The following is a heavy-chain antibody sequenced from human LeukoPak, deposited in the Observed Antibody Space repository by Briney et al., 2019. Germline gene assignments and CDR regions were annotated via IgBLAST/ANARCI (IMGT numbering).Heavy chain of an antibody. J-gene: IGHJ4*02. CDR1: GGSISSYY. Sequence: PSETLSLTCTVSGGSISSYYWSWIRQPPGKGLEWIGYIYYSGSTNYNPSLKSRVTISVDTSKNQFSLKLSSVTAADTAVYYCARVGATYYYDSSGYYYDYWGQGTLVTVSS. CDR3: ARVGATYYYDSSGYYYDY. V-gene: IGHV4-59*01. D-gene: IGHD3-22*01. CDR2: IYYSGST.